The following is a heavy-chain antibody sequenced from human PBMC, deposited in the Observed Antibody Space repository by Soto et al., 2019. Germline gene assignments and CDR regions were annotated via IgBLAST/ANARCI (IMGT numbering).Heavy chain of an antibody. CDR2: FDPEDGET. Sequence: GASVKVSCKASGGTFSSYTISWVRQAPGKGLEWMGGFDPEDGETIYAQKFQGRVTMTEDTSTDTAYMELSSLRSEDTAVYYCATVLWYYYDSRSGSFDYWGQGTLVTVSS. J-gene: IGHJ4*02. V-gene: IGHV1-24*01. CDR3: ATVLWYYYDSRSGSFDY. D-gene: IGHD3-22*01. CDR1: GGTFSSYT.